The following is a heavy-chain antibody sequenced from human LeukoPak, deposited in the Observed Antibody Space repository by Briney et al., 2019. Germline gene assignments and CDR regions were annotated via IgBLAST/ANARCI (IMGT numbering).Heavy chain of an antibody. Sequence: GGSLRLSCAASGFTFSSYGMHWVRQAPGKGLEWVAVISYDGSNKYYADSVKGRFTISRDNSKNTLYLQMNSMRAEDTAVYYCAKVNSGYLDYWGQGTLVTVSS. J-gene: IGHJ4*02. CDR3: AKVNSGYLDY. V-gene: IGHV3-30*18. D-gene: IGHD3-22*01. CDR2: ISYDGSNK. CDR1: GFTFSSYG.